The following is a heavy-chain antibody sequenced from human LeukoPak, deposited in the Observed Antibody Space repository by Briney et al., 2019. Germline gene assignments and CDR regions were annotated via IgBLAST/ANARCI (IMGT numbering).Heavy chain of an antibody. J-gene: IGHJ4*02. CDR3: ARVIYGSGSYYRPGFDY. D-gene: IGHD3-10*01. CDR2: ISSSGSTI. Sequence: PSGGSLRLSCAASGFAFRTYEMNWVRQAPGKGLEWVSYISSSGSTIYYADSVKGRFTISRDNAKKSLYLQMNSLRAEDAAVYYCARVIYGSGSYYRPGFDYWGQGTLVTVSS. V-gene: IGHV3-48*03. CDR1: GFAFRTYE.